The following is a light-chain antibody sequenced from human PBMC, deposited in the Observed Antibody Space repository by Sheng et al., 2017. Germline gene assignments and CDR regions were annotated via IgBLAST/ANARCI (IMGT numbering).Light chain of an antibody. J-gene: IGLJ3*02. CDR1: KLGDKY. V-gene: IGLV3-1*01. CDR3: QAWDTSSASWV. Sequence: SYEVTQPPSVSVSPGQTASISCSGYKLGDKYVCWYQQKPGQSSVVVMYENTKRPSGIPERFSGSNSGNTAALTISGTQAMDEADYYCQAWDTSSASWVFGGGTRLTVL. CDR2: ENT.